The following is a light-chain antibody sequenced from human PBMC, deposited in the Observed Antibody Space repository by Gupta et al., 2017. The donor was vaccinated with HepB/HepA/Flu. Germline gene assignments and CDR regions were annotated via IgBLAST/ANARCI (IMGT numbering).Light chain of an antibody. J-gene: IGLJ3*02. CDR1: SSNIGSNS. V-gene: IGLV1-44*01. CDR3: AARDASRSALV. Sequence: QSVVTQPPSASGTPGQRVTISCSGSSSNIGSNSVNWYQKFPATAPKLLIYSHTQRPSGVPERFSGSKSGTSASVTTSGLQAEEEADYYCAARDASRSALVFGGGTTLTVL. CDR2: SHT.